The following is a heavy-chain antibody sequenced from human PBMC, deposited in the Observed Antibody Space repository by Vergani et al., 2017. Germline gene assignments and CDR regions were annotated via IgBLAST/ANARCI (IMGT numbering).Heavy chain of an antibody. CDR2: IRSKNDGGIA. CDR1: GITFKNAW. V-gene: IGHV3-15*01. CDR3: YTDYHDY. D-gene: IGHD2-2*02. J-gene: IGHJ4*02. Sequence: EVQVVESGGGLIKPGGSLRLSCVVSGITFKNAWINWVCQAPGKGLEWIGRIRSKNDGGIADYAAPLKGRFTISRDDSKDSAFLLVNNLKTEDTAVYFCYTDYHDYWGQGTLVTVSS.